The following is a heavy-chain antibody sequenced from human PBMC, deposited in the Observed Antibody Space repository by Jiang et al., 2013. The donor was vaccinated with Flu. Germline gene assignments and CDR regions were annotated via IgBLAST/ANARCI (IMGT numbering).Heavy chain of an antibody. CDR2: IDPSDSYT. J-gene: IGHJ4*02. Sequence: LRISCKGSGYSFTSYWISWVRQMPGKGLEWMGRIDPSDSYTNYSPSFQGHVTISADKSISTAYLQWGSLKASDTAMYYCARHGWSYGSGSYVVYWGQGTLVTVSS. V-gene: IGHV5-10-1*01. CDR1: GYSFTSYW. D-gene: IGHD3-10*01. CDR3: ARHGWSYGSGSYVVY.